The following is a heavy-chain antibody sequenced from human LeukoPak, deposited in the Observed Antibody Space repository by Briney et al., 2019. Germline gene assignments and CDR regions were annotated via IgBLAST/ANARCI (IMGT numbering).Heavy chain of an antibody. CDR3: TRSRWRDVDTAMVTGPNPDV. CDR1: GFTFSGSA. D-gene: IGHD5-18*01. Sequence: PGGSLRLSCAASGFTFSGSAMHWVRQASGKGLEWVGRIRSKANSYATAYAASVKGRFTISRDDSKNTAYLQMNSLKTEDTAVYYCTRSRWRDVDTAMVTGPNPDVWGQGTTVTVSS. V-gene: IGHV3-73*01. CDR2: IRSKANSYAT. J-gene: IGHJ6*02.